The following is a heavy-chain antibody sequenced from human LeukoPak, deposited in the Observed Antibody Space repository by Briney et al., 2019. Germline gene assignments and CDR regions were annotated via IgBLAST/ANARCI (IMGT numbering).Heavy chain of an antibody. J-gene: IGHJ3*02. CDR2: IYYSGST. CDR1: GGSISSSSYY. V-gene: IGHV4-39*02. CDR3: ARDPSVVYDAFDI. D-gene: IGHD2-8*02. Sequence: PSETLSLTCTVSGGSISSSSYYWGWIRQPPGKGLEWIGSIYYSGSTYYNPSLKSRVTISVDTSKNQSSLKLSSVTAADTAVYYCARDPSVVYDAFDIWGQGTMVTVSS.